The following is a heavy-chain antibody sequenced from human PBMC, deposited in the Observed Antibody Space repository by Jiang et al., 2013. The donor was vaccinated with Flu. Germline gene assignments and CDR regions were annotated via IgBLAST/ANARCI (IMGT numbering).Heavy chain of an antibody. CDR2: ISYDGNSK. V-gene: IGHV3-30*18. D-gene: IGHD6-19*01. J-gene: IGHJ4*02. CDR1: GFNFRTYG. CDR3: AKGRGQWLALSHFYFDY. Sequence: VQLLESGGGVVQPGKSLRLSCTASGFNFRTYGMHWVRQAPGKGLEWLAVISYDGNSKYYADSVKGRFTISRDNSKSTLYLQIHSLRTEDTAVYFCAKGRGQWLALSHFYFDYWGPGTLVTVSS.